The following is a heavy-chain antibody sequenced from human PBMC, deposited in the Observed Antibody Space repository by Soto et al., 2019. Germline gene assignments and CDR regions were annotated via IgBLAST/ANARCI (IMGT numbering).Heavy chain of an antibody. Sequence: PGGSLRLSCEASGFTFNNYIMHWVRQAPGKGLEWVAVIWPDGGNKYYADSVKGRFTISGDNSKNTLFLQMSSLRAEDTAVYYCATELMTTGDYWGQGTQVTVSS. CDR1: GFTFNNYI. CDR2: IWPDGGNK. D-gene: IGHD2-8*01. CDR3: ATELMTTGDY. J-gene: IGHJ4*02. V-gene: IGHV3-33*01.